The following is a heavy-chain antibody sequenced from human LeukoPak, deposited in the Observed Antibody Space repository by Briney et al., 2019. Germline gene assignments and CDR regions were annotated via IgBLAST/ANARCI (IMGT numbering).Heavy chain of an antibody. Sequence: ASLKVSCKASGYTFSNYGMSWVRQAPGHGLEWMRWISGFNGHTKYSQKSQGRVTMTTDTSTSTAYMEVRSLRSDDTAVYYCARAWLRRKYYYYMDVWGKGTTVTVSS. CDR2: ISGFNGHT. CDR3: ARAWLRRKYYYYMDV. CDR1: GYTFSNYG. D-gene: IGHD5-12*01. J-gene: IGHJ6*03. V-gene: IGHV1-18*04.